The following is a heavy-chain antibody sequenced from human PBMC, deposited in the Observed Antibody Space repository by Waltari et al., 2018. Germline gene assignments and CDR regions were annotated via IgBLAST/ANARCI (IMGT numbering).Heavy chain of an antibody. Sequence: QDLLVQSGAEVKKPGASVKVSCKASGYTFTSYYMHWVRQAPGQGLEWMGMINPSGDSTNVAQKFQGRLTMTMDTSTSTVFMELTSLRSDDTAVYYCARARDDFWGNWFDPWGQGALVTVSS. CDR2: INPSGDST. CDR1: GYTFTSYY. V-gene: IGHV1-46*01. CDR3: ARARDDFWGNWFDP. D-gene: IGHD3-3*01. J-gene: IGHJ5*02.